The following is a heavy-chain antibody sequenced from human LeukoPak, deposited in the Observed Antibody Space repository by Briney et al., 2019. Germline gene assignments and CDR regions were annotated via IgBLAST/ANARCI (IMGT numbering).Heavy chain of an antibody. D-gene: IGHD2-2*01. CDR1: GFTFSDYY. J-gene: IGHJ6*02. V-gene: IGHV3-11*01. CDR2: ISSSGSTI. Sequence: GGSLRLSCAASGFTFSDYYMSWIRQAPGKGLEWVSYISSSGSTIYYADSVKGRFTISRDNAKNSLYLQMNSLRAEDTAVYYCARDMGYCSSTSCYYGMDVWGQGTTVTVSS. CDR3: ARDMGYCSSTSCYYGMDV.